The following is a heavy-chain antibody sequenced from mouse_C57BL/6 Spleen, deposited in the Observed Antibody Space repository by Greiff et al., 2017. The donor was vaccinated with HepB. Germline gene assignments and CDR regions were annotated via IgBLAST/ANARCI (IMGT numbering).Heavy chain of an antibody. D-gene: IGHD1-1*01. CDR1: GYAFSSSW. V-gene: IGHV1-82*01. CDR3: ARGYGSSYEGYFDV. CDR2: IYPGDGDT. Sequence: QVQLKEPGPELVKPGASVKISCKASGYAFSSSWMNWVKQRPGKGLEWIGRIYPGDGDTNYNGKFKGKATLTADKSSSTAYMQLSSLTSEDSAVYFCARGYGSSYEGYFDVWGTGTTVTVSS. J-gene: IGHJ1*03.